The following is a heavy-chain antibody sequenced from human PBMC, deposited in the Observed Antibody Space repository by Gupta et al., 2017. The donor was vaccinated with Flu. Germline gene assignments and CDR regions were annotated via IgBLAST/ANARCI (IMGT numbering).Heavy chain of an antibody. D-gene: IGHD6-19*01. CDR3: LRGSTGYGNFDC. V-gene: IGHV3-74*01. Sequence: EVQLVESGGGLVQPGGSLRLSCAASEFTITNYWMHWVRQAPGKGLVWVSRISSDGRETYYADSVKGRFTVSRDNAKNTLSLQMNSLRADDTAIYYCLRGSTGYGNFDCWGQGTLVTVSS. J-gene: IGHJ4*02. CDR2: ISSDGRET. CDR1: EFTITNYW.